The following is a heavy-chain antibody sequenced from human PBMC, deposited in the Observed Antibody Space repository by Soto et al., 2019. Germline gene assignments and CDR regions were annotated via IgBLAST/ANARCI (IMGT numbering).Heavy chain of an antibody. CDR1: GFTLSSYA. CDR3: ARDSRSWDFDY. V-gene: IGHV3-48*03. J-gene: IGHJ4*02. D-gene: IGHD6-13*01. CDR2: ISSSDSTI. Sequence: EVPLVESGGGLVQPGGSLRLSCAASGFTLSSYAMNWVRQAPGKGLEWVSYISSSDSTIYYADSVKGRFTISRDNAENSRSLQMNSLRAEDTAVYYCARDSRSWDFDYWGQGSLVTVSS.